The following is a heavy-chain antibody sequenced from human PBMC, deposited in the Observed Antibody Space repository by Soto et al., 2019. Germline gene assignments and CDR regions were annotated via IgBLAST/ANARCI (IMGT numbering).Heavy chain of an antibody. CDR1: GDSISSGYY. Sequence: SETLSLTCAVSGDSISSGYYWAWIRQPPGKGLEWIGSIYHSGTTYYNPSLKSRFTISRDNSKNTLYLQMNNLKPDDTAIYYCTRGHRADSSGTGDHWGQGTPVTVSS. J-gene: IGHJ4*02. V-gene: IGHV4-38-2*01. CDR2: IYHSGTT. CDR3: TRGHRADSSGTGDH. D-gene: IGHD1-26*01.